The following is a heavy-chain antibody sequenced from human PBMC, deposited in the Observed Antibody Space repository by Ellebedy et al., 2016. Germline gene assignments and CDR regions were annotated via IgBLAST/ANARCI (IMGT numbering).Heavy chain of an antibody. CDR3: RQGHYSHY. CDR1: GFMFRNFF. CDR2: ISGAGDVS. J-gene: IGHJ4*02. V-gene: IGHV3-23*01. D-gene: IGHD2-21*01. Sequence: GGSLRLXCAASGFMFRNFFMTWVRQAPGKGLDWVSTISGAGDVSYLADSVKGRFSISRDNSANILYLQMSNLRPEDTAIYYCRQGHYSHYWGQGTLVTVSS.